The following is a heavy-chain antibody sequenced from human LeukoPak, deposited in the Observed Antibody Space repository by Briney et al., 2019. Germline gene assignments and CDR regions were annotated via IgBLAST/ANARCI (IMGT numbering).Heavy chain of an antibody. Sequence: GASVKVSCKASGYTFTSYYMHWVRQAPGQGLEWMGIINPSGGSTSYAQKFQGRVTMTRDTSTSTVYMELSSLRSGDTAVYYCARATYCGGDCSSFDYWGQGTLVTVSS. D-gene: IGHD2-21*01. J-gene: IGHJ4*02. CDR2: INPSGGST. CDR1: GYTFTSYY. V-gene: IGHV1-46*01. CDR3: ARATYCGGDCSSFDY.